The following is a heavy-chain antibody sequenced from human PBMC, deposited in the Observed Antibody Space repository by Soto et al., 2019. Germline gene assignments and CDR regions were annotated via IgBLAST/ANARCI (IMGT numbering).Heavy chain of an antibody. V-gene: IGHV1-69*12. J-gene: IGHJ4*02. CDR2: IIPIFGTA. D-gene: IGHD2-15*01. Sequence: QVQLVQSGAEVKKPGSSVKVSCKASGGTFSSYAISWVRQAPGQGLEWMGGIIPIFGTANYAQKFQGRVTITADESTGTAYMELSSLRSEDTAVYYCARDCSGGSCYSGWLYYWGQGTLVTVSS. CDR1: GGTFSSYA. CDR3: ARDCSGGSCYSGWLYY.